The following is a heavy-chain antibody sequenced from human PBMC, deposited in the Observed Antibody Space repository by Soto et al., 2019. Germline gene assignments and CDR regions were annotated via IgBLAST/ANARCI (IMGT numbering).Heavy chain of an antibody. V-gene: IGHV3-23*01. J-gene: IGHJ4*02. CDR1: GFIFSNYA. Sequence: EVQLLQSGGGLVQPGGSLRLSCAASGFIFSNYAMNWVRQAPGKGLEWVSIVTSRGDTTYYADSVKGRFTISRDNSKNTVYLQVKSLTAGDTAVYYCAKVRLGGGLDYWGQGTLVSVSS. D-gene: IGHD3-16*01. CDR2: VTSRGDTT. CDR3: AKVRLGGGLDY.